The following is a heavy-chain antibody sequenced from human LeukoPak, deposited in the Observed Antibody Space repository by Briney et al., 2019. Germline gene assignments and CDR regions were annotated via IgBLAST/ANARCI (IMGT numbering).Heavy chain of an antibody. CDR1: GDSISSYY. CDR3: ARRGTVTTERFDY. CDR2: IYYSGST. D-gene: IGHD4-11*01. J-gene: IGHJ4*02. V-gene: IGHV4-59*08. Sequence: SETVSLTCTVSGDSISSYYWSWIRQSPGKGLEWIGYIYYSGSTNYNPSLESRVTISVDTSKNQFSLKLSSVTAADTAVYYCARRGTVTTERFDYWGQGTLVTVSS.